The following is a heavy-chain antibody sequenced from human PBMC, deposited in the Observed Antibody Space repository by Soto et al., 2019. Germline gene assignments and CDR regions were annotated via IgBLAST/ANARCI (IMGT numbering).Heavy chain of an antibody. CDR2: IFWDDDK. Sequence: QITLKESGPTLVKPTQTLTLTCILSGLSLSTSGVGVGWIRQPPGKPLEWLALIFWDDDKRYSPTLSSRLTITKDTSKHPVIFTMTNMDPVDTATDYCARRAVPGTYFFYHWGQGTLVTVAS. CDR1: GLSLSTSGVG. D-gene: IGHD6-19*01. V-gene: IGHV2-5*02. J-gene: IGHJ4*02. CDR3: ARRAVPGTYFFYH.